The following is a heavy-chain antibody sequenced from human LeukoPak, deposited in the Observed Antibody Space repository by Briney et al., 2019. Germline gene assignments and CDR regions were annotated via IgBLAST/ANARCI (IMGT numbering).Heavy chain of an antibody. J-gene: IGHJ4*02. D-gene: IGHD2-15*01. Sequence: KPSETLSLTCTVSGGSISSYYWSWIRQPPGKGLEWIGYIYYSGSTNYNPSLKSRVTISVDTSKNQFSLKLSSVTAADTAVYYCARGYCSGGSRYLNDYWGQGTLVTVSS. CDR1: GGSISSYY. V-gene: IGHV4-59*01. CDR2: IYYSGST. CDR3: ARGYCSGGSRYLNDY.